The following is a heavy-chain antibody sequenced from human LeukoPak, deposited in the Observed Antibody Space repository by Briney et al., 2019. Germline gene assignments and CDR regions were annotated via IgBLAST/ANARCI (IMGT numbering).Heavy chain of an antibody. CDR3: AKADIVVVPAAIGY. CDR2: ISWNSGSI. J-gene: IGHJ4*02. CDR1: GFTFDDYA. V-gene: IGHV3-9*01. D-gene: IGHD2-2*01. Sequence: GGSLRLSCAASGFTFDDYAMHWVRHTPGEGLEWVSGISWNSGSIGYADSVKGRFTISRDNAENSLYLQMNSLRAEGTAVYYCAKADIVVVPAAIGYWGQGTLVTVSS.